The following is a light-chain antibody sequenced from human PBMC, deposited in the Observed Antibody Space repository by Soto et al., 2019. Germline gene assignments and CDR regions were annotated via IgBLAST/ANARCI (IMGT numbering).Light chain of an antibody. CDR2: LNSDGSH. V-gene: IGLV4-69*01. J-gene: IGLJ1*01. Sequence: QSVLTQSPSASASLGASVKLTCTLSSGHSSYAIAWHQQQPEKGPRYLMKLNSDGSHSRGDGIPDRFSGSSSGAERYLTISGLHSEDEADYYCQTWGTGIHVFGTGTKVTVL. CDR3: QTWGTGIHV. CDR1: SGHSSYA.